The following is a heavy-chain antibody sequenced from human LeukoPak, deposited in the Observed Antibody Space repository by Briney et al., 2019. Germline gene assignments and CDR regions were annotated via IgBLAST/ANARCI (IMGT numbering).Heavy chain of an antibody. CDR3: ARDRRGYSYVINWFDP. CDR1: GITFSSYG. CDR2: ISSTGGTT. Sequence: PGGSLRLSCAASGITFSSYGMSWVRQAPGKGLEWVSSISSTGGTTYYADSVKGRFTISRDNSKNTLYLHVNSLRPEDTAVYYCARDRRGYSYVINWFDPWGQGTLVTVSS. V-gene: IGHV3-23*01. D-gene: IGHD5-18*01. J-gene: IGHJ5*02.